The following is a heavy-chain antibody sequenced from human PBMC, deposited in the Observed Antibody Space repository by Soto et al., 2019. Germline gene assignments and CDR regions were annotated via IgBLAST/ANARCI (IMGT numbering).Heavy chain of an antibody. CDR3: ARGGRIAAETVDY. CDR1: GYSFRVYC. D-gene: IGHD6-13*01. Sequence: VKVDCKAVGYSFRVYCVHWRRKAPGQGLEWMGWINPNSGGTNYAQKFQGRVTMTRDTSISTAYMELSRLRSDDTAVYYCARGGRIAAETVDYWGQGTLVTVS. V-gene: IGHV1-2*02. CDR2: INPNSGGT. J-gene: IGHJ4*02.